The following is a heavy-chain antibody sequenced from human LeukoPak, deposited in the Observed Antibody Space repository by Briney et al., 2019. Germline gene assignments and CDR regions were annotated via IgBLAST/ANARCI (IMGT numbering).Heavy chain of an antibody. D-gene: IGHD3-16*01. V-gene: IGHV1-69*13. CDR3: ARSGYDYVQGNWFDP. CDR2: IIPIFGTA. CDR1: GGTFSSYA. J-gene: IGHJ5*02. Sequence: SVKVSCMASGGTFSSYAISWVRQAPGQGLEWMGGIIPIFGTANYTQKFQGRVTITADESTSTAYMELSSLRSEDTAVYYCARSGYDYVQGNWFDPWGQGTLVTVSS.